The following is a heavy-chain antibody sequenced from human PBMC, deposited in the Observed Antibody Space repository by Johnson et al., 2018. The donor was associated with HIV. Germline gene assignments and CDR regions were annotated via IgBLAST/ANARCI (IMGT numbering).Heavy chain of an antibody. CDR2: IRYDGSNK. Sequence: QMQLVESGGGVVQPGGSLRLSCAASGFTFSSYGMHWVRQAPGKGLEWVAFIRYDGSNKYYADYVKGRFTISRDNSKNTLYLQMKSLKTEDTAVYYCTTEAYSSSSAAFDIWGQGTMVTVSS. J-gene: IGHJ3*02. V-gene: IGHV3-30*02. D-gene: IGHD6-6*01. CDR1: GFTFSSYG. CDR3: TTEAYSSSSAAFDI.